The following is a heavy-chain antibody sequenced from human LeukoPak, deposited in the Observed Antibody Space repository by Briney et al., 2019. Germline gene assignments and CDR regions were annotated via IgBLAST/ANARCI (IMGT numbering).Heavy chain of an antibody. CDR3: VRSTYYYDRSGLFDY. D-gene: IGHD3-22*01. CDR1: VFTYSIYA. Sequence: GRSLRLCYASSVFTYSIYAMHWVRQAPVKGLERVAVISYDGSNKYYADFVKGRFTISRDNSKNTLYLKVKSGIGQDTHVYQCVRSTYYYDRSGLFDYWGQGTLVTVSS. CDR2: ISYDGSNK. J-gene: IGHJ4*02. V-gene: IGHV3-30-3*01.